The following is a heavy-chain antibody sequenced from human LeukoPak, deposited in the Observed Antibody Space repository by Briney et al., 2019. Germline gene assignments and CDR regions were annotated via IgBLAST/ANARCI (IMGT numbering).Heavy chain of an antibody. D-gene: IGHD3-3*01. CDR2: INADGGRT. J-gene: IGHJ6*02. CDR1: GFSLGAYA. V-gene: IGHV3-43*02. Sequence: GSLRLSCVASGFSLGAYAMHWVRQARGKGLEWVSHINADGGRTYYADAVKGRFTISRDNSKDSLYLQMTGLRAEDSAVYYCATWASYHDLDVWGRGTTVTVSS. CDR3: ATWASYHDLDV.